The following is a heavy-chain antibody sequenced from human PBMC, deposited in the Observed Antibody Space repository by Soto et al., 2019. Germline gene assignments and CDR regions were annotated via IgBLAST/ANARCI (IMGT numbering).Heavy chain of an antibody. V-gene: IGHV5-51*01. CDR2: IYPGDSDT. J-gene: IGHJ4*02. CDR1: GYSFTSYW. CDR3: ARRARNGKSAAGKDFDY. Sequence: GESLKISCKGSGYSFTSYWIGWVRQMPGKGLEWMGIIYPGDSDTRYSPSFQGQVTISADKSISTAYLQWSSLKASDTARYYCARRARNGKSAAGKDFDYWGQGTLVTVSS. D-gene: IGHD6-13*01.